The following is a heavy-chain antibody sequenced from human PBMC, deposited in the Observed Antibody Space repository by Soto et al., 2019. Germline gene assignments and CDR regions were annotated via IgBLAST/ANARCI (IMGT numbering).Heavy chain of an antibody. CDR2: INHSGST. J-gene: IGHJ3*02. CDR3: ARTPLGGYCSGGSCYDDAFDI. Sequence: PSETLYLTCAVYGGSFSGYYWSWIRQPPGKGLEWIGEINHSGSTNYNPSLKSRVTISVDTSKNQFSLKLSSVTAADTAVYYCARTPLGGYCSGGSCYDDAFDIWGQGTMVTVSS. V-gene: IGHV4-34*01. D-gene: IGHD2-15*01. CDR1: GGSFSGYY.